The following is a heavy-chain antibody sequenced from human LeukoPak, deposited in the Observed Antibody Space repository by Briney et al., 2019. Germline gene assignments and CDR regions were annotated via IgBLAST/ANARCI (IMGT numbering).Heavy chain of an antibody. J-gene: IGHJ4*02. CDR2: VNTVGSST. CDR1: GFTFSTYW. V-gene: IGHV3-74*01. Sequence: GGSLRLSCAASGFTFSTYWMHWVRQAPGKGLVWESRVNTVGSSTIYADSVEGRFTTSRDNAKNTMYLQMNSLRAEDTAMYYCVGGMGGHFDYWGQGTLVTVSS. CDR3: VGGMGGHFDY. D-gene: IGHD3-16*01.